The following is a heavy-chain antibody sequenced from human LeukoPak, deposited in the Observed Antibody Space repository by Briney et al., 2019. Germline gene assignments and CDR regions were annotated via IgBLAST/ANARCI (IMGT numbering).Heavy chain of an antibody. D-gene: IGHD3-10*01. V-gene: IGHV6-1*01. Sequence: PSQTLSLTCDISGDSFSSNSAAWDWIRQSPSRGLEWLGRTYYRSKWYNDYAVSLKSRMTINADTSKNQFSLQLNSVTPEDTAVYYCAKGRWALFDCWGQGTLVIVSS. CDR1: GDSFSSNSAA. CDR3: AKGRWALFDC. CDR2: TYYRSKWYN. J-gene: IGHJ4*02.